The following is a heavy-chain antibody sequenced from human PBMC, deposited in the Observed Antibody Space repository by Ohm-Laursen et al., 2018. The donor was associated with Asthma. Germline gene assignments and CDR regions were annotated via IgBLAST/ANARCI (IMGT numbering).Heavy chain of an antibody. CDR1: GFTFSIYG. CDR3: AKEQERFALLWFREFDY. Sequence: SLRLSCTASGFTFSIYGMHWVRQAPGKGLEWVAVISYDGSNKYYADSVKGRFTISRDNSKNTLYLQMNSLRAEDTAVYYCAKEQERFALLWFREFDYWGQGTLVTVSS. V-gene: IGHV3-30*18. CDR2: ISYDGSNK. J-gene: IGHJ4*02. D-gene: IGHD3-10*01.